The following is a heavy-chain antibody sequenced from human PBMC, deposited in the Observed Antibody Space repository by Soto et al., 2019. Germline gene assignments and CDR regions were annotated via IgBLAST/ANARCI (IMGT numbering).Heavy chain of an antibody. D-gene: IGHD6-6*01. Sequence: VGSLRLSCAASGFTFSNYWMNWVRQAPGKGLEWVANIKQDGSEKYYVDSVKGRFTISRDNAKNSLWLQMNSLRAEDTAVYYCARDLIVRNPYHYPMDVWGQGTTVTVSS. J-gene: IGHJ6*02. CDR1: GFTFSNYW. V-gene: IGHV3-7*01. CDR2: IKQDGSEK. CDR3: ARDLIVRNPYHYPMDV.